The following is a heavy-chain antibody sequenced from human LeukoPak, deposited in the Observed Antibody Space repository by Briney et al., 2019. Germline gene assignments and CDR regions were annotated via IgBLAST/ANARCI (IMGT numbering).Heavy chain of an antibody. CDR3: ARAVRGTTQAPFDY. CDR1: GYTFTRYY. D-gene: IGHD3-10*01. CDR2: INPSGGST. V-gene: IGHV1-46*01. J-gene: IGHJ4*02. Sequence: ASVKVSCKASGYTFTRYYIHWVRQAPGQGLEWMGTINPSGGSTSYAQKFQGRLTVTRDMSTSTVYMELSSLGSEDTAVYYCARAVRGTTQAPFDYWGQGTLVTVSS.